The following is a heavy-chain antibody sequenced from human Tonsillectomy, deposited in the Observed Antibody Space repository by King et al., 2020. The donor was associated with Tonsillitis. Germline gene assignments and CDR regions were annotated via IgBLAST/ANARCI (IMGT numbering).Heavy chain of an antibody. V-gene: IGHV3-9*01. J-gene: IGHJ6*02. CDR2: ITWNSGSR. CDR1: GFTFDDYT. Sequence: VQLVESGGGLVQPGRSLRLSCAASGFTFDDYTMHWVRQTPGKGLQWVSSITWNSGSRDYADSVKGRFNISRDNAKNSLYLQMNSLRAEDTALYYCAKAYLTKYYHYAMDVWGQGTTVTVSS. D-gene: IGHD3-3*01. CDR3: AKAYLTKYYHYAMDV.